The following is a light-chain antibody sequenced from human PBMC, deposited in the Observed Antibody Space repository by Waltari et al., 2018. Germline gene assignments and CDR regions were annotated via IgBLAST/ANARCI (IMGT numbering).Light chain of an antibody. CDR2: NAS. J-gene: IGKJ3*01. CDR3: QQRSNWPPLFT. CDR1: QSVSSY. V-gene: IGKV3-11*01. Sequence: EIVLTQSPATLSLPPGERATLSCRADQSVSSYLAWYQQKPGQAPRLLNENASNRANGIPARFSGSGSGTDFTLTISSLEPEDFAVYYCQQRSNWPPLFTFGPGTKVDIK.